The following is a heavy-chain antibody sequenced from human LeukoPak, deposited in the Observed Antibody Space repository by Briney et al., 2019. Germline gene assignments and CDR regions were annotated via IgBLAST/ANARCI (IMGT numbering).Heavy chain of an antibody. J-gene: IGHJ4*02. Sequence: GGSLRLSCAASGFTFSGSARHWVRQASGKGREGVGRIRSKANSYATAYAAAVKGRVTISRDNSKNTLYLQTNSLRAEDTAVYYCAEGGTVRGYSGYDPDCFDYWGQGTLVTVSS. CDR1: GFTFSGSA. CDR2: IRSKANSYAT. V-gene: IGHV3-73*01. D-gene: IGHD5-12*01. CDR3: AEGGTVRGYSGYDPDCFDY.